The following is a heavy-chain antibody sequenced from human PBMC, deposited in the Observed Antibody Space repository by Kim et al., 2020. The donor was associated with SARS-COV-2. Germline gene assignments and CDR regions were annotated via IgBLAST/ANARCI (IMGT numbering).Heavy chain of an antibody. Sequence: SETLSLTCTVSGYSISSGYYWGWIRQPPGKGLEWIASIYDRGTTYYNASLRSRVTISIDTSKNQFSVKLNSMTAADTAVYYCATFPRFGEPPDYWGQGTLVTVSS. CDR2: IYDRGTT. J-gene: IGHJ4*02. CDR3: ATFPRFGEPPDY. D-gene: IGHD3-10*01. CDR1: GYSISSGYY. V-gene: IGHV4-38-2*02.